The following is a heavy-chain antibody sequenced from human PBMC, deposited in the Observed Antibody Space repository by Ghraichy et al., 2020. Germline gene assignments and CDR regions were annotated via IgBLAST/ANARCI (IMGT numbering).Heavy chain of an antibody. J-gene: IGHJ6*03. D-gene: IGHD1-14*01. V-gene: IGHV1-3*01. CDR1: GYTFTSYA. Sequence: ASVKVSCKASGYTFTSYAVHWVRQAPGQRLEWMGWINAGDGNTRYSQKFQGRVIITRDTSASTAYMELSSLRSEDTAVYYCARGAEENYSYYFMDVWAKGTTVTVSS. CDR2: INAGDGNT. CDR3: ARGAEENYSYYFMDV.